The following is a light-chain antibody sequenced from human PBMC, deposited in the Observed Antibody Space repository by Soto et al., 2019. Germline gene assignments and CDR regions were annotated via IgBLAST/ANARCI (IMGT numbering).Light chain of an antibody. CDR2: AAS. J-gene: IGKJ1*01. CDR3: QQYNNWPWT. V-gene: IGKV3-15*01. Sequence: EIVMTQSPATLSVSPGERATLSCRASQSFSSNLAWYQQKPGRAPRLLIYAASTRATGFPARFSGSGSGTEFTLTISSLQSEDFAVYYCQQYNNWPWTFGQGTKVEI. CDR1: QSFSSN.